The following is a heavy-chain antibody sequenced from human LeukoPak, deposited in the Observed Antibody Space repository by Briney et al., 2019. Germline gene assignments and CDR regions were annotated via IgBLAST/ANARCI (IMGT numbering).Heavy chain of an antibody. CDR2: ISYDGSNK. J-gene: IGHJ1*01. CDR3: SGYGSAEYFQH. D-gene: IGHD5-12*01. V-gene: IGHV3-30*03. CDR1: GSTFSSYG. Sequence: QPGGSLRLSCAASGSTFSSYGMHWVRQAPGKGLEWVAVISYDGSNKYYADSVKGRFTISRDNSKNTLYLQMNSLRAEDTAVYYCSGYGSAEYFQHWGQGTLVTVSS.